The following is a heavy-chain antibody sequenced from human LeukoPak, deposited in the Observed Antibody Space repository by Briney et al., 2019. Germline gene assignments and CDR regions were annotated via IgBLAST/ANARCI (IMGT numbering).Heavy chain of an antibody. CDR3: ARLNSGDAFDI. CDR1: GFTFSNAW. CDR2: IKSKTDGGTT. V-gene: IGHV3-15*01. J-gene: IGHJ3*02. Sequence: GGSLRLSCAASGFTFSNAWMSWVRQAPGKGLEWAGRIKSKTDGGTTDYAARVKGRFTISRDDSKNTLYLQMNSLRAEDTAVYYCARLNSGDAFDIWGQGTMVTVSS. D-gene: IGHD4-23*01.